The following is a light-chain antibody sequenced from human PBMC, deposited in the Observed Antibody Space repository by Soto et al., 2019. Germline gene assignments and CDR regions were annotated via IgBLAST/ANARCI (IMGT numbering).Light chain of an antibody. Sequence: EIVLTQSPATLSLSPGERATLSCRASQSVSSYLAWYQQKPGQAPRLLIYDASNRATGIPARFSGSGSGTDFTLTISSLEPADFAVYYCQQRSNWPPPFGGGTKVAIK. CDR2: DAS. J-gene: IGKJ4*01. CDR1: QSVSSY. CDR3: QQRSNWPPP. V-gene: IGKV3-11*01.